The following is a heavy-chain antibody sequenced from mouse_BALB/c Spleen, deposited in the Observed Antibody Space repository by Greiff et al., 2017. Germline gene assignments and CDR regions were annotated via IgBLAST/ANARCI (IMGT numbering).Heavy chain of an antibody. CDR3: ARPYGSNYAMDY. D-gene: IGHD1-1*01. CDR2: IYPGNVNT. Sequence: VQLQQSGPELVKPGASVRISCKASGYTFTSYYIHWVKQRPGQGLEWIGWIYPGNVNTKYNEKFKGKATLTADKSSSTAYMQLSSLTSEDSAVYFCARPYGSNYAMDYWGQGTSVTVSS. V-gene: IGHV1S56*01. CDR1: GYTFTSYY. J-gene: IGHJ4*01.